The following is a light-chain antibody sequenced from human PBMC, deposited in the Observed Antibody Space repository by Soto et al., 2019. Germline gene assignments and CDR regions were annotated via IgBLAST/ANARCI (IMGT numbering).Light chain of an antibody. CDR1: QSVSSSY. Sequence: EIVLTQSPGTLSLSPVERATLSCRASQSVSSSYLAWYQQKPGQAPRLLIYGTSSRATGIPDRFSGSGSGTDFTLIISSLEPEDFAVYYCHQRSNWPPDTFGQGTRLEIK. J-gene: IGKJ5*01. CDR2: GTS. V-gene: IGKV3D-20*02. CDR3: HQRSNWPPDT.